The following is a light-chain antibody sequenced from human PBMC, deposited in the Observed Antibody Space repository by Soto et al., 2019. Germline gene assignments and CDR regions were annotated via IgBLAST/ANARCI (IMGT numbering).Light chain of an antibody. J-gene: IGKJ1*01. CDR1: QVISIW. Sequence: DIQMTQSPSSVSASVGDRVTITCRSSQVISIWLAWYQQKPGKAPKPLIYGASTLQSGVPSRFSGGGSGTDFTLTISSLQPEDFATYYCQQANSFPRTFGQGTKVEIK. V-gene: IGKV1-12*01. CDR2: GAS. CDR3: QQANSFPRT.